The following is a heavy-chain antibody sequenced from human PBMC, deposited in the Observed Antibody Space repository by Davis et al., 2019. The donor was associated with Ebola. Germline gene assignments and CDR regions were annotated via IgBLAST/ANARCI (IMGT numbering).Heavy chain of an antibody. V-gene: IGHV3-74*01. CDR2: INSDGSST. CDR1: GFTFDDYA. J-gene: IGHJ4*02. CDR3: ASRLLWFGD. Sequence: HTGGSLRLSCAASGFTFDDYAMHWVRQAPGKGLVWVSRINSDGSSTSYADSVKGRFTISRDNAKNTLYLQMNSLRAEDTAVYYCASRLLWFGDWGQGTLVTVSS. D-gene: IGHD3-10*01.